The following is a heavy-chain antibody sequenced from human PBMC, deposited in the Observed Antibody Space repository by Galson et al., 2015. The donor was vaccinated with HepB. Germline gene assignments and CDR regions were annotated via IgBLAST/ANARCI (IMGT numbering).Heavy chain of an antibody. Sequence: SLRLSCAASGFTFGSYAMSRVRQAPGKGLEWVSAISGGGASTYYADSVKGRFTISRDNSKNTLYLQMNSLRAEDTAVYYCAKDGYSYGYRYYFDYWGQGTLVTVSS. CDR3: AKDGYSYGYRYYFDY. D-gene: IGHD5-18*01. CDR2: ISGGGAST. J-gene: IGHJ4*02. V-gene: IGHV3-23*01. CDR1: GFTFGSYA.